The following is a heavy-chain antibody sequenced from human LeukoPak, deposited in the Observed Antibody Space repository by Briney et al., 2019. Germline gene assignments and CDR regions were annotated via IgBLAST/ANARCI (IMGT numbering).Heavy chain of an antibody. CDR3: ARGSSGSYYPGYFDS. CDR2: ISGSGGNS. J-gene: IGHJ4*02. V-gene: IGHV3-23*01. CDR1: GFTFGSFA. Sequence: GGSLRLSCAASGFTFGSFALSWVRQTPGKGLEWVSAISGSGGNSYYADSVKGRFTISRDNSKNTVSLQMNSLRAEDSAVYYCARGSSGSYYPGYFDSWGQGTLVTVSS. D-gene: IGHD1-26*01.